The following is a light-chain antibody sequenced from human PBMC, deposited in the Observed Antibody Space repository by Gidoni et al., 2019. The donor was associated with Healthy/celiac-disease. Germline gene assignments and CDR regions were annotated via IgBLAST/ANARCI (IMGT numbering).Light chain of an antibody. CDR3: MQGTHWPLTWT. J-gene: IGKJ1*01. CDR2: KVC. V-gene: IGKV2-30*02. Sequence: VARTRCPLSVPVSLGQPTSLSCRSSASLLHSDGNTYLNWFQHRRGQYPRRLIYKVCNRDPGVPDSIIGSGSSTDFTHKLSRVEAEDGWVYYCMQGTHWPLTWTFGQGTKVEIK. CDR1: ASLLHSDGNTY.